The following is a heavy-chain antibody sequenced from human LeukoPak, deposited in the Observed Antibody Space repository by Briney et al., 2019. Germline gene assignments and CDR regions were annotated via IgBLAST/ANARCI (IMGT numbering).Heavy chain of an antibody. Sequence: GGSPRLSCAASGFTFSSYGMHWVRQAPGKGLEWVAVISYDGSNKYYADSVKGRFTISRDNSKNTLYLQMNSLRAEDTAVYYCAKVPENYYDSSGTTDYWGQGTLVTVSS. CDR2: ISYDGSNK. V-gene: IGHV3-30*18. D-gene: IGHD3-22*01. CDR3: AKVPENYYDSSGTTDY. CDR1: GFTFSSYG. J-gene: IGHJ4*02.